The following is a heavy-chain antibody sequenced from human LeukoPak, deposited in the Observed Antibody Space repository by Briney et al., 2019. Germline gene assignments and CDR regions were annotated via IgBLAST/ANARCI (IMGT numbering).Heavy chain of an antibody. J-gene: IGHJ4*02. CDR2: MKGDGSEK. CDR3: ARQVVPAAITDY. D-gene: IGHD2-2*01. CDR1: GFTFSNYW. Sequence: GGSLRLSCAASGFTFSNYWMSWVRQAPGKGLEWVANMKGDGSEKHYVDSMKGRFTISRDNAKNSLYLQMNSLRAEDTAVYYCARQVVPAAITDYWGQGTLVTVSS. V-gene: IGHV3-7*01.